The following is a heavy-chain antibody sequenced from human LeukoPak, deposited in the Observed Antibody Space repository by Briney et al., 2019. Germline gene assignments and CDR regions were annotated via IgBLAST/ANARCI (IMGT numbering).Heavy chain of an antibody. CDR3: ARSTVITTKKYYFDY. D-gene: IGHD4-17*01. V-gene: IGHV3-23*01. Sequence: GGSLRLSCEASGFTFSSYAMGWVRQTPGKGLEGVSAIAGSGATPYYADYVKGRFTISKDNSKNTLYLQMNSLRVEDTAVYYCARSTVITTKKYYFDYWGQGTLVTVSS. J-gene: IGHJ4*02. CDR1: GFTFSSYA. CDR2: IAGSGATP.